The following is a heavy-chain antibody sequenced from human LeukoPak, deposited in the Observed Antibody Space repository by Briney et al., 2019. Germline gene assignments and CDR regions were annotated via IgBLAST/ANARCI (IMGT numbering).Heavy chain of an antibody. CDR1: GFTFNDYA. D-gene: IGHD6-13*01. Sequence: GGSLRLSCAASGFTFNDYAMHWVRQAPGKGLEWVSLISSDGGSTYYADSVKGRFTISRDNSKNSLYLQMNSLRAEDTALYYCAKDYSSSWTGGYYYYGMDVWGQGTTVTVSS. V-gene: IGHV3-43D*03. CDR3: AKDYSSSWTGGYYYYGMDV. CDR2: ISSDGGST. J-gene: IGHJ6*02.